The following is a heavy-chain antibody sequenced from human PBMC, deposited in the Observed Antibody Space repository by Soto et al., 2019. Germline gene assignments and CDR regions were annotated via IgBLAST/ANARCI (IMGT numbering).Heavy chain of an antibody. CDR3: AKDYYYDSSGPDY. CDR2: ISGNGDNT. D-gene: IGHD3-22*01. J-gene: IGHJ4*02. Sequence: PGGSLRLSCAASGFIFSTYAMSWVRQAPGKGLEWVSAISGNGDNTYYADSVKGRFTISRDNSKNTLYLQMSSLRAEDTAIFFCAKDYYYDSSGPDYWGQGTLVTVSS. V-gene: IGHV3-23*01. CDR1: GFIFSTYA.